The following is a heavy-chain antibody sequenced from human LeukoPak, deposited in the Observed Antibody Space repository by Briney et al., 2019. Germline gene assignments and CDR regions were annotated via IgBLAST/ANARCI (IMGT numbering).Heavy chain of an antibody. CDR2: IYYSGST. D-gene: IGHD4-17*01. Sequence: SETLSLTCTVSGGSISSGGYYWSWIRQHPGKGLEWIGYIYYSGSTYYNPSPKSRVTISVDTSKNQFSLKLSSVTAADTAVYYCARDHFGDYGFDYWGQGTLVTVFS. CDR1: GGSISSGGYY. V-gene: IGHV4-31*03. CDR3: ARDHFGDYGFDY. J-gene: IGHJ4*02.